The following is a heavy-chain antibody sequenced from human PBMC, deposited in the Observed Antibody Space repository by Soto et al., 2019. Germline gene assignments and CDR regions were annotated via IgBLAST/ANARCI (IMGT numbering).Heavy chain of an antibody. J-gene: IGHJ4*02. CDR2: INPNSGGT. Sequence: SCKASGYTFTGYYMHWVRQAPGQGLEWMGWINPNSGGTNYAQKFQGRVTMTRDTSISTAYMELSRLRSDDTAVYYCARDQSPSSNMDYWGQGTLVTVSS. D-gene: IGHD6-13*01. V-gene: IGHV1-2*02. CDR1: GYTFTGYY. CDR3: ARDQSPSSNMDY.